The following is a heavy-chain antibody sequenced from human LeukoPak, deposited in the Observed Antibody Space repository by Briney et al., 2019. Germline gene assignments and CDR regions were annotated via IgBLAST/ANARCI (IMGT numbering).Heavy chain of an antibody. CDR3: APGETAYYFDY. J-gene: IGHJ4*02. D-gene: IGHD1-14*01. CDR1: GYTFTGYY. CDR2: INPNSRGT. Sequence: ASVKVSCKASGYTFTGYYMHWVRQAPGQGLEWMGWINPNSRGTNYAQKFQGRVTMTRDTSISTAYMELSRLRSDDTAMYYCAPGETAYYFDYWGKGTLVTVSS. V-gene: IGHV1-2*02.